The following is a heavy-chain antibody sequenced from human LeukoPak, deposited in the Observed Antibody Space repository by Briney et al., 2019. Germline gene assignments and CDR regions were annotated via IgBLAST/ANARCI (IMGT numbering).Heavy chain of an antibody. J-gene: IGHJ3*02. D-gene: IGHD1-26*01. Sequence: GGSLRLSCEASGFTFNNYAVNWVRQAPGKGLEWLSAISGSGANTYSADSLKGRFTISRDNSKNTVHLQMNGLRAEDTAVYYCAKDSRIPWGAFDIWGQGTIVTVSS. CDR2: ISGSGANT. CDR1: GFTFNNYA. CDR3: AKDSRIPWGAFDI. V-gene: IGHV3-23*01.